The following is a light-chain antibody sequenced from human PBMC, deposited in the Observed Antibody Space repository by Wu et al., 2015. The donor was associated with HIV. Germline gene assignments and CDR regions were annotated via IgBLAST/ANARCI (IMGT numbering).Light chain of an antibody. Sequence: DIQMTQSPSSLSASVGDRVTITCRASQGISNFLAWYQQKPGKPPKVLIYAASTLQSGVPSRFSGSGSGTDFTLTISRLEPEDFAVYYCQQYGSSPPGATFGPGTKVDIK. CDR3: QQYGSSPPGAT. V-gene: IGKV1-27*01. J-gene: IGKJ3*01. CDR2: AAS. CDR1: QGISNF.